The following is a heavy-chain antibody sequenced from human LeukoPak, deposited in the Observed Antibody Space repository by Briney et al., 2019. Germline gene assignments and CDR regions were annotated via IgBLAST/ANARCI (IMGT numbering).Heavy chain of an antibody. D-gene: IGHD6-19*01. CDR1: GYTLTELS. CDR2: FDPEDGET. V-gene: IGHV1-24*01. J-gene: IGHJ4*02. CDR3: ATGVSEVQWLGY. Sequence: ASVKVSCKVSGYTLTELSMHWVRQAPGKGLEWMGGFDPEDGETIYAQKFQGRVTMTEDTSTDTAYMELSSLRSEDTAVYYCATGVSEVQWLGYWGQGTLVTVSS.